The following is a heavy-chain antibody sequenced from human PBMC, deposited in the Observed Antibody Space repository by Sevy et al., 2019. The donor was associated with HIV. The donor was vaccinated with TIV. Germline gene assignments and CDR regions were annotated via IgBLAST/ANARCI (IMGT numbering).Heavy chain of an antibody. J-gene: IGHJ4*02. D-gene: IGHD2-15*01. CDR1: GGSITSLY. CDR3: AGESAWCRGYS. CDR2: SYYNGHI. V-gene: IGHV4-59*11. Sequence: SETLSLTCTVSGGSITSLYWNWIRQPPGKGLEWIANSYYNGHINYNPSLKSRVTLSLDTSKNQFSLTLSSVTAADTGMYYCAGESAWCRGYSWGQGPLVTVSS.